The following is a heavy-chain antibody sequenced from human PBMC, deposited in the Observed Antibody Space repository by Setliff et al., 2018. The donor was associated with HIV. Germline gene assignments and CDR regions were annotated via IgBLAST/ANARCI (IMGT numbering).Heavy chain of an antibody. J-gene: IGHJ5*02. Sequence: PSETLSLTCAVSGYSISSGYYWAWIRQSPGKGRDWIGSIHHSGTTYYNPPLKSRVTISVETTTNQVSLQVNSVTAVDSAVDYCARAGDCTEASCPKARFDPWGPGILVTVSS. V-gene: IGHV4-38-2*01. CDR1: GYSISSGYY. D-gene: IGHD2-8*02. CDR2: IHHSGTT. CDR3: ARAGDCTEASCPKARFDP.